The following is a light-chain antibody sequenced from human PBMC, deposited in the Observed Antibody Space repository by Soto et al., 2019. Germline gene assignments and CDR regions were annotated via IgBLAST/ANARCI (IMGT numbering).Light chain of an antibody. V-gene: IGLV2-18*02. J-gene: IGLJ1*01. CDR1: SSDVGSYNR. CDR3: SSYTGSSTYV. CDR2: EVS. Sequence: QSVLTQPPSVSGSPGQSVTISCTGTSSDVGSYNRVSWYQQPPGTAPKLMIYEVSNRPSGVPDRFSGSKSGNTASLTISGLQAEDEADYSCSSYTGSSTYVFGTGTQLTVL.